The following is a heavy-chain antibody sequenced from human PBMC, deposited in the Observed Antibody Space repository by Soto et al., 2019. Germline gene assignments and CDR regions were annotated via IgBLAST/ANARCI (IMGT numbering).Heavy chain of an antibody. V-gene: IGHV3-23*01. CDR3: ASVWGRASGMDV. J-gene: IGHJ6*02. Sequence: GGSLRLSCAASRFIFSSFAMSWVRQAPGKGLEWVSSISGSSGSTYYADSVKGRFTISRDNSENALSLQMTGLRVEDTALYYCASVWGRASGMDVWGQGTTVTVSS. D-gene: IGHD1-26*01. CDR1: RFIFSSFA. CDR2: ISGSSGST.